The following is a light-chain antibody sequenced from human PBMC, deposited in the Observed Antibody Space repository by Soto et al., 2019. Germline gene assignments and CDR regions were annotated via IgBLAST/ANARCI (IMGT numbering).Light chain of an antibody. CDR3: SSYATTSPVL. Sequence: QSALTQPASVSGSPGQSITISCTGTSSDIGGYNYVSWHQHHPGKAPKLMIYEVSNRPSGVSNRFSGSKSGNTASLTISGLQAEDEADYYCSSYATTSPVLFGGGTKLTVL. V-gene: IGLV2-14*01. CDR1: SSDIGGYNY. CDR2: EVS. J-gene: IGLJ2*01.